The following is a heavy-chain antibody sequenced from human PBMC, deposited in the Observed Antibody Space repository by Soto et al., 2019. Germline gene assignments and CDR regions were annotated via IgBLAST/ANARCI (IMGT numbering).Heavy chain of an antibody. V-gene: IGHV3-66*01. D-gene: IGHD3-3*01. CDR1: GFTVSSNY. J-gene: IGHJ6*03. CDR2: IYSGGST. Sequence: GVSMRLSCAVAGFTVSSNYRSWVRQAPGKGLEWVSVIYSGGSTYYADSVKGRFTITRDNSKNTLYLQMNSLRAEDTAVYYCARDFRYDFWSSHSYYMDVWGKGTTVTVSS. CDR3: ARDFRYDFWSSHSYYMDV.